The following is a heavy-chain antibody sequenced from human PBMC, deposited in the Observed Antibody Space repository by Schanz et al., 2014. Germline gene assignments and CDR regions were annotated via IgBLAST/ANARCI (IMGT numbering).Heavy chain of an antibody. CDR2: VFPNGIT. J-gene: IGHJ2*01. D-gene: IGHD1-1*01. CDR1: GGSISSATYY. V-gene: IGHV4-61*02. CDR3: ARDTTWRLDL. Sequence: QVQLQESGPGLVKPSQTLSLTCTVSGGSISSATYYWSWIRQPAGKALEWVGRVFPNGITNYNPSRKSRVPISLDTSKNRFSLTLTSLTAADTAVYYCARDTTWRLDLWGRGTLVTVSS.